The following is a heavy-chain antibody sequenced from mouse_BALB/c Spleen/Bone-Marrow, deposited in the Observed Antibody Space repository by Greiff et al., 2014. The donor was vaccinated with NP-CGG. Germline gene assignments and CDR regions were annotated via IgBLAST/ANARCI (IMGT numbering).Heavy chain of an antibody. D-gene: IGHD1-1*01. Sequence: EVKLMESGPELVKPGASVKVSCKASGYTFTNYNMYWVKQSHGKSLEWIGYIDPYSGGSRYNQNFKGKATLTVDKSSSTAYMHLNSLTSEDSAVYYCARRVYYDYYAMDYWGQGTSVTVSP. CDR3: ARRVYYDYYAMDY. CDR1: GYTFTNYN. CDR2: IDPYSGGS. J-gene: IGHJ4*01. V-gene: IGHV1S135*01.